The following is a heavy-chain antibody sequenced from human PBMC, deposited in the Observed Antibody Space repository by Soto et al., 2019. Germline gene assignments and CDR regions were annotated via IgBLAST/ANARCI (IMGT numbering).Heavy chain of an antibody. CDR3: ARRGYYYGSGSYYNPKYDAFDI. CDR2: IDPSDSYT. CDR1: GYSFTTYW. D-gene: IGHD3-10*01. J-gene: IGHJ3*02. Sequence: GESLKISCKGSGYSFTTYWINWVRQMPGKGLEWMGRIDPSDSYTNYIPSLQGHVTLSADKPITTVYLQWSSLKASDTAMYYCARRGYYYGSGSYYNPKYDAFDIWGQGTMVTVSS. V-gene: IGHV5-10-1*01.